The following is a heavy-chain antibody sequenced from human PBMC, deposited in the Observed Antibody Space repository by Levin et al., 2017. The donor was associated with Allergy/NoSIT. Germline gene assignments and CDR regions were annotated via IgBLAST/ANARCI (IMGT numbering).Heavy chain of an antibody. Sequence: SETLSLTCAVSGDSISSTSWWSWVRQAPGQGLEWIGEIYHDGTTHHNPSLKSRVTMSVDKSKNHFSLNVDSVTAADTAVYFCARVGVAGGFYFDHWGQGTLVSVSS. CDR3: ARVGVAGGFYFDH. D-gene: IGHD3-3*01. CDR1: GDSISSTSW. J-gene: IGHJ4*02. V-gene: IGHV4-4*02. CDR2: IYHDGTT.